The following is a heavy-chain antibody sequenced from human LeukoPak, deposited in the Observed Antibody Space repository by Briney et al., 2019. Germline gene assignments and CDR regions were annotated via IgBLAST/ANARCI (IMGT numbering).Heavy chain of an antibody. J-gene: IGHJ4*02. CDR1: GYTFTDYY. CDR2: INPNSGAT. Sequence: GASVKVSCKASGYTFTDYYMHWVRQAPGQGLEWMGWINPNSGATSSAQMFQGRVTMTRDTSIFTAYMELSSLRSDDTAVYFCARGALSGWYEVAYWGRGTLVTVPS. D-gene: IGHD6-19*01. CDR3: ARGALSGWYEVAY. V-gene: IGHV1-2*02.